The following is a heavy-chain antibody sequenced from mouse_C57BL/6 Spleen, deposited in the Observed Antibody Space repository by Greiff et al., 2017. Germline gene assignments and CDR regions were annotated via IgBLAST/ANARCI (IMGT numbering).Heavy chain of an antibody. D-gene: IGHD1-1*01. Sequence: VQLKESGAELVKPGASVKLSCTASGFNIKDCYMHWVKQRTEQGLEWIGRIDPEDGETKYAPKFQGKATITADTSSNTAYLQLSSLTSEDTAVYYCATRYYGSSPYWYFDVWGTGTTVTVSS. CDR2: IDPEDGET. J-gene: IGHJ1*03. CDR1: GFNIKDCY. CDR3: ATRYYGSSPYWYFDV. V-gene: IGHV14-2*01.